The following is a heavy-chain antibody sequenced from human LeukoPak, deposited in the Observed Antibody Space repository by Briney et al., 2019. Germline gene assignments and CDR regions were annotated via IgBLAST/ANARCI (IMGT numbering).Heavy chain of an antibody. V-gene: IGHV3-21*04. CDR3: ARVDTVMAYYFDL. Sequence: GGSLRLSCAASGFTFSSYSMIWVRQAPGKGLEWVSAISGSSSYIYYADSVMGRFTISRHNSRNTLYLQMNSLRAEDTAVYYCARVDTVMAYYFDLWGQGTLVTVSS. CDR2: ISGSSSYI. J-gene: IGHJ4*02. CDR1: GFTFSSYS. D-gene: IGHD5-18*01.